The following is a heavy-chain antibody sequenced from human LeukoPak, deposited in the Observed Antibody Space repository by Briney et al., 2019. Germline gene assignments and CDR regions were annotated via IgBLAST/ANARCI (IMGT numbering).Heavy chain of an antibody. V-gene: IGHV3-30*18. CDR1: GFTFSSYG. J-gene: IGHJ4*02. CDR2: ISYTGDTK. CDR3: AKEFNAYTSGWYYDF. D-gene: IGHD6-19*01. Sequence: GGSLRLSCAASGFTFSSYGMRWVRQAPGKGPEWLAVISYTGDTKYYADSVMGRFTISRDNSKNTLFLQMNSLRAEDTAVYFCAKEFNAYTSGWYYDFWGQGTLVTVSS.